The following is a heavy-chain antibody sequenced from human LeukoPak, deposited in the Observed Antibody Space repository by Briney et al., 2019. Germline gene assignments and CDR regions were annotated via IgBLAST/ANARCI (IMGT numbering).Heavy chain of an antibody. D-gene: IGHD4-17*01. J-gene: IGHJ4*02. CDR2: ISYDGSNK. CDR3: AKGDYGDYGVFDY. Sequence: GRSLRLSCAASGFTLSSYGMHWVRQAPGKGLEWVAVISYDGSNKYYADSVKGRFTISRDNSKNTLYLQMNSLRAEDTAVYYCAKGDYGDYGVFDYWGQGTLVTVSS. V-gene: IGHV3-30*18. CDR1: GFTLSSYG.